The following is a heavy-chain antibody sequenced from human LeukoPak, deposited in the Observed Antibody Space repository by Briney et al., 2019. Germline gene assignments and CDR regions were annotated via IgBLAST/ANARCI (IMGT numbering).Heavy chain of an antibody. Sequence: GESRKISCKASGYRFTSYWIGWVRQMPGKGLEWMGIIYPGDSDTRYSPSFQGQVTISADKSISTAYLQWSSLKASDTAMYYCARPEEHGDYVHDAFDIWGQGTMVTVS. CDR3: ARPEEHGDYVHDAFDI. CDR2: IYPGDSDT. D-gene: IGHD4-17*01. CDR1: GYRFTSYW. V-gene: IGHV5-51*01. J-gene: IGHJ3*02.